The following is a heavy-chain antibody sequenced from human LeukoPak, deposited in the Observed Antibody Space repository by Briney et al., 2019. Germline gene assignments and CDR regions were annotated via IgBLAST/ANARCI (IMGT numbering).Heavy chain of an antibody. V-gene: IGHV4-61*02. CDR2: IYTSGST. Sequence: PSQTLSLTCTVSGGSISSGSYYWSWIRQPAGKGLEWIGRIYTSGSTNYNPSLKSRVTISVDTSKNQFSLKLSSVTAADTAVYYCARLVPAAILDWFDPWGQGTLVTVSS. J-gene: IGHJ5*02. D-gene: IGHD2-2*02. CDR3: ARLVPAAILDWFDP. CDR1: GGSISSGSYY.